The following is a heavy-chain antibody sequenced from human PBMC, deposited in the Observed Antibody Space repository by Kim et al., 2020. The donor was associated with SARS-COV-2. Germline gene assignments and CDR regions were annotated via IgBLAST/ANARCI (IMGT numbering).Heavy chain of an antibody. J-gene: IGHJ4*02. Sequence: YADSVKSRVTISRDNSKNTLYLQMNSLRAEDTAVYYCAKEGRGSSLHFDYWGQGTLVTVSS. D-gene: IGHD1-26*01. V-gene: IGHV3-30*02. CDR3: AKEGRGSSLHFDY.